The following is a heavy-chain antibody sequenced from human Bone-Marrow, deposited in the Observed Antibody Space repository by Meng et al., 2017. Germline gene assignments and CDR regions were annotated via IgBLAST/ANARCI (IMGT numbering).Heavy chain of an antibody. CDR3: ARGGIAAAAIDY. J-gene: IGHJ4*02. Sequence: ASVKVSCKASGYTFTSYDINWVRQATGQGLEWMGWMNPNSGNTGYAQKFQGRVTITRNTSISTAYMELSSLRSEDTAVYYCARGGIAAAAIDYWGQGTLVTVPQ. V-gene: IGHV1-8*03. D-gene: IGHD6-13*01. CDR1: GYTFTSYD. CDR2: MNPNSGNT.